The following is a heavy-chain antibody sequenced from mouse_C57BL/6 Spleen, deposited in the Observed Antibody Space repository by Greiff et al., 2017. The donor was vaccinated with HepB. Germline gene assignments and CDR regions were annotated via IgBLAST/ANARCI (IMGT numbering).Heavy chain of an antibody. Sequence: VQLQQSGAELARPGASVKLSCKASGYTFTSYGISWVKQRTGQGLEWIGEIYPRSGNTYYNEKFKGKATLTADKSSSAAYMELRSLTSEDSAVDFCARTGYYGSSLYYAMGYWGQGATVTVSS. D-gene: IGHD1-1*01. CDR2: IYPRSGNT. J-gene: IGHJ4*01. CDR1: GYTFTSYG. V-gene: IGHV1-81*01. CDR3: ARTGYYGSSLYYAMGY.